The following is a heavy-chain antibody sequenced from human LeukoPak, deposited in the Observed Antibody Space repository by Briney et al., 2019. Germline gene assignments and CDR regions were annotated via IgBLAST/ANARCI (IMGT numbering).Heavy chain of an antibody. Sequence: GASVKVSCKASGGTFSSYAISWVRQAPGQGLEWMGRITPILGIANYAQKFQGRVTITADKSTSTAYMELSSLRSEDTAVYYCARALLDTAMAVDYWGQGTLVTVSS. D-gene: IGHD5-18*01. CDR2: ITPILGIA. V-gene: IGHV1-69*04. J-gene: IGHJ4*02. CDR3: ARALLDTAMAVDY. CDR1: GGTFSSYA.